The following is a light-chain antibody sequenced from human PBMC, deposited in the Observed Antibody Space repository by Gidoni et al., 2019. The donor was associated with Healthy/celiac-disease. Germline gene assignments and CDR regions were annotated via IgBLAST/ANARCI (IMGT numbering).Light chain of an antibody. V-gene: IGLV2-14*03. J-gene: IGLJ3*02. CDR1: SSDVGGYNY. CDR2: DVS. Sequence: QSALTQPASASGSPGQSITISCTGTSSDVGGYNYVSWYQQHPGKAPKLMIYDVSNRPSGVSNRFSGSKSGNTASLTISGLQAEDEADYYCSSYTSSSTVWVFGGGTKLTVL. CDR3: SSYTSSSTVWV.